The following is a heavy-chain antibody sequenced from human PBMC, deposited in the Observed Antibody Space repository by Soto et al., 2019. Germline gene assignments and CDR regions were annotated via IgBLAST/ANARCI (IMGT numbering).Heavy chain of an antibody. D-gene: IGHD2-2*01. V-gene: IGHV1-2*02. Sequence: QVRLVQSGAEVQKPGASVTVSCKASGYTFTGHYVYWVRQAPGQGLEWMGWINPKSGDTHYAQKFQGRVNLAQDTSISTASTAMSGLRSADTAIYYCTKGLESHLLSWFDPWGQGTQVTVPS. CDR1: GYTFTGHY. CDR2: INPKSGDT. J-gene: IGHJ5*02. CDR3: TKGLESHLLSWFDP.